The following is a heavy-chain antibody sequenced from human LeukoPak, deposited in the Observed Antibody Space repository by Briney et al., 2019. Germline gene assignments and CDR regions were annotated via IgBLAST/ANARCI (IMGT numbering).Heavy chain of an antibody. J-gene: IGHJ4*02. CDR3: ARDIDCSGDNCPFDY. D-gene: IGHD2-15*01. CDR1: GFTVSSNY. V-gene: IGHV3-53*01. Sequence: GLSLPLSCAASGFTVSSNYMSWVRQPPGKGLDGVSVSYTAGSTHYADSVNGQFTISRDNSKNTVYLQMSGLRADDTAVYYCARDIDCSGDNCPFDYWGQGTPVTVSS. CDR2: SYTAGST.